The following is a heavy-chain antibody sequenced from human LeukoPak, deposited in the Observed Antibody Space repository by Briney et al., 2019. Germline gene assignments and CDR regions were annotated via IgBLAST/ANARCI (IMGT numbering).Heavy chain of an antibody. D-gene: IGHD3-3*01. V-gene: IGHV3-48*04. J-gene: IGHJ5*02. CDR2: ISSSSSTI. CDR1: GFTFSSYS. Sequence: GGSLRLSCAASGFTFSSYSMNWVRQAPGKGLEWVSYISSSSSTIYYPDSVKGRFTISRDNAKNSLYLQMNSLRAEDTAVYYCARDRVSNYDFWSGYPNWFDPWGQGTLVTVSS. CDR3: ARDRVSNYDFWSGYPNWFDP.